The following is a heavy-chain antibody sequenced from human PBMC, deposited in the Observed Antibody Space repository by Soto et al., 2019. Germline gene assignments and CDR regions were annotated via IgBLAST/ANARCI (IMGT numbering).Heavy chain of an antibody. Sequence: QVQLVQSGAEVKKPGSSVKVSCEAPGGTFSSYAISWLRQAPGQGLEWMGGIIPIFRRVNHAQKFQGRITITADESTTTAYMELSGLRFEDTAVYYGAGGLYSGSHERYFYYAVDVWGRGTTVTVSS. V-gene: IGHV1-69*01. J-gene: IGHJ6*02. CDR2: IIPIFRRV. CDR3: AGGLYSGSHERYFYYAVDV. D-gene: IGHD1-26*01. CDR1: GGTFSSYA.